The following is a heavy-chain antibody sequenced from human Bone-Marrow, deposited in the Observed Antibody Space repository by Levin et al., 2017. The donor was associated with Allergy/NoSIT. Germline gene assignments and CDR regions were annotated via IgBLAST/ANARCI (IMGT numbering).Heavy chain of an antibody. D-gene: IGHD2-15*01. V-gene: IGHV5-10-1*01. CDR3: ARGLRCSRGSCYFDS. CDR1: GYLFPTSW. J-gene: IGHJ4*02. CDR2: IDPSDSYT. Sequence: GESLKISCQTSGYLFPTSWISWVRQTPEKGLEWMGRIDPSDSYTNYSPAFQGHVAISVDKSVNIAYLQWSSLKASDTAMYYCARGLRCSRGSCYFDSWGQGTLVTVSS.